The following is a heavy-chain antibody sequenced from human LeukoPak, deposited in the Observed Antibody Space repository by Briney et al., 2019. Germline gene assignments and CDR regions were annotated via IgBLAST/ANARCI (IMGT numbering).Heavy chain of an antibody. CDR3: TRDWDYGSGSYYNGYFDY. J-gene: IGHJ4*02. V-gene: IGHV3-11*01. D-gene: IGHD3-10*01. CDR1: GFTFSDYY. Sequence: GGSLRLSCAASGFTFSDYYMSWIRQAPGKGLEWVSYISSSGSTIYYADSVKGRFTISRDNAKNSLYLQMNSLRAEDTAVYYCTRDWDYGSGSYYNGYFDYWGQGTLVTVSS. CDR2: ISSSGSTI.